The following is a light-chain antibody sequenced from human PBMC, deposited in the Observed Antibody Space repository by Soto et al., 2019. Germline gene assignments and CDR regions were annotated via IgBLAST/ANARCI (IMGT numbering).Light chain of an antibody. CDR3: QQYNSYSPKT. J-gene: IGKJ1*01. Sequence: DIHMTQSPSSLSASVVDIVTITFLASQSISSYLNWHQQKPGKAPKLLIYAASSLQSGVPSRFSGSGSGTDFTLTISSLQPDDFATYYCQQYNSYSPKTFGQGTKVDI. V-gene: IGKV1-39*01. CDR2: AAS. CDR1: QSISSY.